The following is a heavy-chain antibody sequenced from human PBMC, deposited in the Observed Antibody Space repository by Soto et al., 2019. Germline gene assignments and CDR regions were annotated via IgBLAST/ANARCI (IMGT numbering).Heavy chain of an antibody. CDR3: ARTRGTTVRGVQYYYYGMDV. D-gene: IGHD3-10*01. CDR1: GGSFSGYY. Sequence: QVQLQQWGAGLLKPSETLSLTCAVYGGSFSGYYWSWIRQPPGKGLEWIGEINHSGSTNYNPSLKSRVTISVDTAKNQCSLKLSSVTAADTAVDYCARTRGTTVRGVQYYYYGMDVWGQGTTVTVSS. V-gene: IGHV4-34*01. J-gene: IGHJ6*02. CDR2: INHSGST.